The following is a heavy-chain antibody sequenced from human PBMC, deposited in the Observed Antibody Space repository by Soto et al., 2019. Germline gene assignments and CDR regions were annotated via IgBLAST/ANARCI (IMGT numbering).Heavy chain of an antibody. CDR1: GFTFTNYA. CDR3: AASRTSASGSPIAY. V-gene: IGHV3-30*04. D-gene: IGHD5-12*01. J-gene: IGHJ4*02. Sequence: QVQLVESGGGVGQPGRSLRLSCAASGFTFTNYAMHWVRQAPGKXLEWVAVISNDGNTRYYAESVKGRFSISRDNLNNTLYVQLNXLXNEDTAVYYCAASRTSASGSPIAYWGQGTLVTVSS. CDR2: ISNDGNTR.